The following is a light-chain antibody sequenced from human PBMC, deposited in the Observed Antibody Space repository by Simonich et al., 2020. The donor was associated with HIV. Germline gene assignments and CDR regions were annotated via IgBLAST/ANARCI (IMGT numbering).Light chain of an antibody. Sequence: DIVMTQSPDSLAVSLGEGATINCKSSQSVLYSSNNKNYLAWYQTKPGQPPKLIIYWASTRESGVPDRFSGSGSGTEFTLTISSLQAEDVAVYYCQQYYSTPFTFGPGTKVDIK. CDR2: WAS. J-gene: IGKJ3*01. CDR3: QQYYSTPFT. CDR1: QSVLYSSNNKNY. V-gene: IGKV4-1*01.